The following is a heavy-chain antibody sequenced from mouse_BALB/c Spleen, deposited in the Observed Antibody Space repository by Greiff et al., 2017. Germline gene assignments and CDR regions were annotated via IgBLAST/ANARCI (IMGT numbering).Heavy chain of an antibody. CDR3: ARDNDYDYYAMDY. J-gene: IGHJ4*01. Sequence: EVQVVESGGGLVQPGGSLRLSCATSGFTFTDYYMSWVRQPPGKALEWLGFIRNKANGYTTEYSASVKGRFTISRDNSQSILYLQMNTLRAEDSATYYCARDNDYDYYAMDYWGQGTSVTVSS. D-gene: IGHD2-4*01. CDR2: IRNKANGYTT. CDR1: GFTFTDYY. V-gene: IGHV7-3*02.